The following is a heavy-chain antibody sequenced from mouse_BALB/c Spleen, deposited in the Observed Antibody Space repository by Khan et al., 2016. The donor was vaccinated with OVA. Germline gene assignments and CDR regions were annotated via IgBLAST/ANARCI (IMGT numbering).Heavy chain of an antibody. Sequence: QVQLQQPGPELVKPGASVRISCKASGYTFTSYYIHWVKQRPGQGLEWIGWIYPGNVNTKYNEKFKGKATLTADKSSSTAYMQLSSLTSEDSAVYCCAREGYYGNYRAWFAYWGQGTLVTVSA. D-gene: IGHD2-1*01. V-gene: IGHV1S56*01. CDR1: GYTFTSYY. CDR3: AREGYYGNYRAWFAY. CDR2: IYPGNVNT. J-gene: IGHJ3*01.